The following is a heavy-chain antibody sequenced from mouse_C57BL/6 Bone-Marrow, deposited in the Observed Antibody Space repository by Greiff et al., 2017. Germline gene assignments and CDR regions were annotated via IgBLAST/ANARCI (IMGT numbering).Heavy chain of an antibody. CDR2: IDPSDSYT. CDR3: ARPGTFAY. CDR1: GYTFTSYW. J-gene: IGHJ3*01. V-gene: IGHV1-50*01. D-gene: IGHD4-1*01. Sequence: QVQLQQPGAELVKPGASVKLSCKASGYTFTSYWMQWVKQRPGQGLEWIGEIDPSDSYTNYNQKFKGKAPLTVDTSSSTAYMQLSSLTSEDSAVYYCARPGTFAYWGQGTLVTVSA.